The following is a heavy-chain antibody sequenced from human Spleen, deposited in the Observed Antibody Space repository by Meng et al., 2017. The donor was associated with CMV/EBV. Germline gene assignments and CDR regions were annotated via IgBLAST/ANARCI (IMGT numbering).Heavy chain of an antibody. V-gene: IGHV4-39*07. CDR1: GGSISSSIYY. CDR3: ARDGTVRGVNYYGMDV. J-gene: IGHJ6*02. D-gene: IGHD3-10*01. Sequence: SETLSLTCTVSGGSISSSIYYWGWIRQPPGKGPEWIGRIYYSGSTYYNPSLKSRVTISVDTSKNQFSLKLSSVTAADTAVYYCARDGTVRGVNYYGMDVWGQGTTVTVSS. CDR2: IYYSGST.